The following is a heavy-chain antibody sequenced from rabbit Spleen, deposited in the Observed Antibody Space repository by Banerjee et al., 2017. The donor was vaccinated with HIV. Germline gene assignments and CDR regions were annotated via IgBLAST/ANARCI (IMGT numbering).Heavy chain of an antibody. D-gene: IGHD3-1*01. CDR3: VRDTWHFKL. CDR2: IDPVFGST. Sequence: QLEESGGDLVQPGGSLKLSCRASGFDFSNYYMSWVRQAPGKGLEWIGYIDPVFGSTYYASWVNGRFTISSHNAQNTLYLQLNSLTAADTATYFCVRDTWHFKLWGQGTLVTVS. J-gene: IGHJ4*01. CDR1: GFDFSNYY. V-gene: IGHV1S7*01.